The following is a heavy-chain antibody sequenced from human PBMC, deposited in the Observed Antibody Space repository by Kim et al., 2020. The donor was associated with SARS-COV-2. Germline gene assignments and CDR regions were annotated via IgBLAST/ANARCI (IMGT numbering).Heavy chain of an antibody. V-gene: IGHV3-30*04. D-gene: IGHD2-2*01. Sequence: GGSLRLSCAASGFTFSSYAMLWVRQAPGKGPEWVAVISFDGSGKYYVDSVKGRFTISRDNSKNTLYLQMNSLRAEDTAVYHCARAGVPAATYWFDPWGQGTLVTVSS. CDR2: ISFDGSGK. CDR1: GFTFSSYA. CDR3: ARAGVPAATYWFDP. J-gene: IGHJ5*02.